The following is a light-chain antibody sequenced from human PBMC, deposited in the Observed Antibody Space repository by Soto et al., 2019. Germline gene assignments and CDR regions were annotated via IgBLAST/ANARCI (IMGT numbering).Light chain of an antibody. V-gene: IGKV1-5*03. CDR2: KAS. J-gene: IGKJ2*03. Sequence: DIQMTQSPSTLSSSVGDRVTITCRASQTINTWLAWYQQRPGRATKLLIYKASSLESGVPSRFSGSGSGTEFTLTISSLQPDDFASYYCQQYNSYQYSFGQGPKLEIK. CDR3: QQYNSYQYS. CDR1: QTINTW.